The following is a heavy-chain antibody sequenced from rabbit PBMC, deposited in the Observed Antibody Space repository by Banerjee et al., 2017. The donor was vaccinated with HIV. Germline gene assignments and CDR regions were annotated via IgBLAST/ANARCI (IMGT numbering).Heavy chain of an antibody. Sequence: QSLEESGGDLVKPGASLTLSCKASGIDFSSGYDICWVRQAPGKGLEWIGTIDAGSRGSTWYASWAKGRFTISKTSSTTVTLQMTSLTVADTATYFCARDQGYGSSSGSLWGQGTLVTVS. V-gene: IGHV1S40*01. CDR3: ARDQGYGSSSGSL. CDR2: IDAGSRGST. J-gene: IGHJ6*01. CDR1: GIDFSSGYD. D-gene: IGHD1-1*01.